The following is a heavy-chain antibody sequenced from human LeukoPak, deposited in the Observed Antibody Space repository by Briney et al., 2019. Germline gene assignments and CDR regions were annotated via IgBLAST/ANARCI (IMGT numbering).Heavy chain of an antibody. Sequence: GGSLRLSCAASGFTFSSYAMSWVRQAPGKGLEWVSAISGSGGSTYYADSVKGRFTISRDNSKNTLYLQMNSLRAEDTAVYYCAKDLWQQLVRASYFDYWGQGTLVTVSS. J-gene: IGHJ4*02. D-gene: IGHD6-13*01. CDR3: AKDLWQQLVRASYFDY. V-gene: IGHV3-23*01. CDR2: ISGSGGST. CDR1: GFTFSSYA.